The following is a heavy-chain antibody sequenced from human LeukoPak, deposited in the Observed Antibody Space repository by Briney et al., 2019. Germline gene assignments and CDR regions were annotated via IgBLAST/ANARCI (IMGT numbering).Heavy chain of an antibody. J-gene: IGHJ4*02. CDR2: ISAYNGNT. D-gene: IGHD6-19*01. Sequence: ASVKVSCKASGYTFTSYGISWVRQAPGQGLEWMGWISAYNGNTNYAQKLQGRVTMTTDTSTSTAYMELRRLRSDDTAVYYCAREPRSGWAFDYWGQGTLVTVSS. CDR1: GYTFTSYG. V-gene: IGHV1-18*01. CDR3: AREPRSGWAFDY.